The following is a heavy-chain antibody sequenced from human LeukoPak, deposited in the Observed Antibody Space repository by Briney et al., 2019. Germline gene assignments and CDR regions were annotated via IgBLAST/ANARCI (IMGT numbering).Heavy chain of an antibody. CDR3: ARDPRTYEPHAFDI. CDR2: IYYSGST. V-gene: IGHV4-30-4*01. D-gene: IGHD3-16*01. J-gene: IGHJ3*02. Sequence: SQTLSLTCTVSGGSISSGDYYWSWIRQPPGKGLEWIGYIYYSGSTYYNPSLKSRVTISVDTSKNQSSLKLSSVTAADTAVYYCARDPRTYEPHAFDIWGQGTMVTVSS. CDR1: GGSISSGDYY.